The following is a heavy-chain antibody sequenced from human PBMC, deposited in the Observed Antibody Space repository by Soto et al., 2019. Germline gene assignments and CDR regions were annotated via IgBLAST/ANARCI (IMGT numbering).Heavy chain of an antibody. D-gene: IGHD7-27*01. Sequence: PSETLSLTCTVSGGSISSYYWSWIRQPPGKGLEWIGYIYYSGSTNYNPSLKSRFTISVDTSKNQFSLKLSSVTAADTAVYYCARRWGRTFDYWGQGTLVTVSS. CDR2: IYYSGST. J-gene: IGHJ4*02. V-gene: IGHV4-59*08. CDR3: ARRWGRTFDY. CDR1: GGSISSYY.